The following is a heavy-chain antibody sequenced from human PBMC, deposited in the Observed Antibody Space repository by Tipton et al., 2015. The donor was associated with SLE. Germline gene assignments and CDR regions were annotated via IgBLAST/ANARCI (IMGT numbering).Heavy chain of an antibody. CDR2: VNHSGST. CDR3: ARLSY. CDR1: GGSFSGYY. V-gene: IGHV4-34*01. Sequence: TLSLTCAVYGGSFSGYYWSWIRQPPGKGLEWIGEVNHSGSTNYDPSLKSRVTISVDTSKNQFSLKLSSVTAADTAVYYCARLSYWGQGTLVTVSS. J-gene: IGHJ4*02.